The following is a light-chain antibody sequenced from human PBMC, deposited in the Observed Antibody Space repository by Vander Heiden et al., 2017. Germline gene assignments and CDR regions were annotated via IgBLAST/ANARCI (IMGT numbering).Light chain of an antibody. CDR2: LNGDGSR. J-gene: IGLJ3*02. CDR1: SGSSTYA. Sequence: QLVLTQAPSASASLGASVRLTCTLSSGSSTYATTWHQHQPEKGPRYLMDLNGDGSRSKGDGIPDRFSGSTSGAERYLTISSLQAEDEADYYCQTWGTGIQVFGGGTKLTVL. V-gene: IGLV4-69*01. CDR3: QTWGTGIQV.